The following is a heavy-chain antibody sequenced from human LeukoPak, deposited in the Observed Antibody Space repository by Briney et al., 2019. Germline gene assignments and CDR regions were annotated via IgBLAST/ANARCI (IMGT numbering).Heavy chain of an antibody. J-gene: IGHJ6*02. CDR1: VGTFINYA. Sequence: ASVTVSFKASVGTFINYAISWVRQAPGQGLEWMGGIIPIFGTANYAQKFQGRVTITADESTSTAYMELSSLRSEDTAVYYCARDCSSTSWGYYGMDVWGQGTTVTVSS. CDR2: IIPIFGTA. V-gene: IGHV1-69*13. D-gene: IGHD2-2*01. CDR3: ARDCSSTSWGYYGMDV.